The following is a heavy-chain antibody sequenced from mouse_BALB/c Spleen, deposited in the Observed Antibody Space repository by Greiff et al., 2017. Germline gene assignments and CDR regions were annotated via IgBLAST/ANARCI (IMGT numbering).Heavy chain of an antibody. CDR3: ARSDLSYWYFDV. CDR2: ISYSGST. D-gene: IGHD1-1*01. Sequence: EVKLVESGPSLVKPSQTLSLTCSVTGDSITSGYWNWIRKFPGNKLEYMGYISYSGSTYYNPSLKSRISITRDTSKNQYYLQLNSVTTEDTATYYCARSDLSYWYFDVWGAGTTVTVSS. J-gene: IGHJ1*01. CDR1: GDSITSGY. V-gene: IGHV3-8*02.